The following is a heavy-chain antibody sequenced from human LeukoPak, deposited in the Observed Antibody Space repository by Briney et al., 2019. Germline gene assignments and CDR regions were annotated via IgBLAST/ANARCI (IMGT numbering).Heavy chain of an antibody. V-gene: IGHV3-21*01. J-gene: IGHJ6*04. CDR3: AELGITMIGGV. Sequence: GGSLRLSCAASGFTFSSYSMNWVRQAPGKGLEWVSSISSSSSYIHYADSVKGRFTISRDNAKNSLYLQMNSLRAEDTAVYYCAELGITMIGGVWGKGTTVTISS. D-gene: IGHD3-10*02. CDR1: GFTFSSYS. CDR2: ISSSSSYI.